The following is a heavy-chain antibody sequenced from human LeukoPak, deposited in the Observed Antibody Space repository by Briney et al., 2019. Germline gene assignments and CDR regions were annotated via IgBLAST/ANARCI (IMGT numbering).Heavy chain of an antibody. CDR3: AKQSSAWYTAPNDY. J-gene: IGHJ4*02. CDR1: GFTFSSYG. CDR2: TSYDGSNQ. V-gene: IGHV3-30*18. Sequence: PGRSLRLSCAASGFTFSSYGMHWVRQAPGKGLEWVAGTSYDGSNQYYADSVKGRFTISRDNSKNTLYLQMSSLRAEDTAVYYCAKQSSAWYTAPNDYWGQGTLVTVSS. D-gene: IGHD6-19*01.